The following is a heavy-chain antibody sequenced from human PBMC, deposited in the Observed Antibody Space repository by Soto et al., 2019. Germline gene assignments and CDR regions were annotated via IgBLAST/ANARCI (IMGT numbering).Heavy chain of an antibody. CDR3: AKSKDRSRDYYYYALDV. Sequence: GGSLRLSCAASGFTFSSYAMSWVRQAPGKGLEWVSAISGSGDTTYYADSVKGRFTISKDNSKNTLYLLMNSLRAEDTAIYYCAKSKDRSRDYYYYALDVWGQGTTVTVSS. D-gene: IGHD1-26*01. J-gene: IGHJ6*02. CDR2: ISGSGDTT. V-gene: IGHV3-23*01. CDR1: GFTFSSYA.